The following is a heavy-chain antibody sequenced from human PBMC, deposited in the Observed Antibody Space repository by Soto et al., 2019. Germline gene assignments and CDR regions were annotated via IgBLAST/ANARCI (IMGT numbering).Heavy chain of an antibody. J-gene: IGHJ6*03. Sequence: GASVKVSCKASGYTFTSYGISWVRQAPGQGLEWMGWISAYNGNTNYAQKLQGRVTMTTDTSTSTAYMELRSLRSDDTAVYYCARTHVDTAMVLYYYYYMDVWGKGTTVTVSS. CDR3: ARTHVDTAMVLYYYYYMDV. CDR1: GYTFTSYG. CDR2: ISAYNGNT. V-gene: IGHV1-18*01. D-gene: IGHD5-18*01.